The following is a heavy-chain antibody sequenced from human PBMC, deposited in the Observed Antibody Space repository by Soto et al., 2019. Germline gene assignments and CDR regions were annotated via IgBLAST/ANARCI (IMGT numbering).Heavy chain of an antibody. CDR1: GYTFTCYA. V-gene: IGHV1-3*01. CDR2: INAGYGNT. CDR3: ARDLGGWPDY. D-gene: IGHD2-15*01. Sequence: SSVTVSRKASGYTFTCYAIHWVRQAPGQRLEWMGWINAGYGNTKYSQKFQGRVTITRDTSASTAYMELSSLRSEDKAVYYCARDLGGWPDYWGQGTLVSVSS. J-gene: IGHJ4*02.